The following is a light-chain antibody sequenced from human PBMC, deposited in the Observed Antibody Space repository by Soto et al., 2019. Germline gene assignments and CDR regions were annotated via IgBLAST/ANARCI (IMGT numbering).Light chain of an antibody. Sequence: QAVVTQPPSVSGAPGQRVTISCTGSSSNIGAGYAVHWFQQLPGTAPKLLIFGNNNRPSGVPDRFSVSKSGTSASLAITGLQAEDEGDYYCQSFDRGPSGVYVFGTGTKLTVL. CDR1: SSNIGAGYA. CDR3: QSFDRGPSGVYV. V-gene: IGLV1-40*01. J-gene: IGLJ1*01. CDR2: GNN.